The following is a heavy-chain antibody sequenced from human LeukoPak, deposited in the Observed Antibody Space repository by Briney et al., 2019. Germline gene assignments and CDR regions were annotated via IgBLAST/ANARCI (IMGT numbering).Heavy chain of an antibody. CDR1: GFTFSRYA. V-gene: IGHV3-30-3*01. Sequence: PGRSLRLSCAASGFTFSRYAMHWVRQAPGKGLEWVAVISYDGSNKYYADSVKGRFTISRDNSKNTLHLQMNSLRAEDTAVYYCARGPIGFDWLLEGPYYYGMDVWGQGTTVTVSS. D-gene: IGHD3-9*01. J-gene: IGHJ6*02. CDR2: ISYDGSNK. CDR3: ARGPIGFDWLLEGPYYYGMDV.